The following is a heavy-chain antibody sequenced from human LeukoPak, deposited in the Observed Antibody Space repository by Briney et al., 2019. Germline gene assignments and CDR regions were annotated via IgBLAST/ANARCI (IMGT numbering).Heavy chain of an antibody. V-gene: IGHV4-59*01. D-gene: IGHD3-10*01. Sequence: SETLSLTCTVSGGSISSYYWSWIRQPPGKGLEWIGYIYYSGSTNYNPSLKSRVTISVDTSMNQFSLKLSSVTAADTAVYYCARDVGYYGSGSYYSADYWGQGTLVTVSS. CDR2: IYYSGST. CDR1: GGSISSYY. CDR3: ARDVGYYGSGSYYSADY. J-gene: IGHJ4*02.